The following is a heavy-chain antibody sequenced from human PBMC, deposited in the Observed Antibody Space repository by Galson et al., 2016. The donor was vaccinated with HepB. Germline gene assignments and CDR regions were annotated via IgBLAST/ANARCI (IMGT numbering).Heavy chain of an antibody. Sequence: SLRLSCATSGFTFSRHYMTWVRQAPGKGLEWLANIKQDASEQFYADSVKGRFTISRDNAKNSLFLQMNSLRVDDTAVYYCARERVIGTTPRDDAADVWGQGTMVIVSA. D-gene: IGHD1-20*01. J-gene: IGHJ3*01. CDR2: IKQDASEQ. CDR3: ARERVIGTTPRDDAADV. V-gene: IGHV3-7*04. CDR1: GFTFSRHY.